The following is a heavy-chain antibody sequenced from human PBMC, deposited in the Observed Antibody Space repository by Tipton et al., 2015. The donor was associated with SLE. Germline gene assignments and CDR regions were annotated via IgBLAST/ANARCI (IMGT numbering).Heavy chain of an antibody. J-gene: IGHJ4*02. CDR1: GGSVSSSY. Sequence: TLSLTCAVSGGSVSSSYWSWIRQPPGKGLEWIGYIYFSGITYYSPSLKSRVTISLDTSRHQFSLKLSSATAADTAVYYCARHTESGSFSALDYWGPGILVTVSS. D-gene: IGHD1-26*01. CDR3: ARHTESGSFSALDY. V-gene: IGHV4-59*02. CDR2: IYFSGIT.